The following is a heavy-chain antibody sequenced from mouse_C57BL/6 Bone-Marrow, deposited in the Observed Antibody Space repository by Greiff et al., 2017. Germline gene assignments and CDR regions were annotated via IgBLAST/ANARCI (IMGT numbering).Heavy chain of an antibody. CDR2: IHPNSGST. Sequence: QVQLQQPGAELVKPGASVKLSCKASGYTFTSYWMHWVKQRPGQGLEWIGMIHPNSGSTNYNEKFKSKATLTVDKSSSTAYMQLSSLTSEDSAVYYCARSGDWDRDVDYWGQGTTLTVSS. J-gene: IGHJ2*01. V-gene: IGHV1-64*01. CDR1: GYTFTSYW. CDR3: ARSGDWDRDVDY. D-gene: IGHD4-1*01.